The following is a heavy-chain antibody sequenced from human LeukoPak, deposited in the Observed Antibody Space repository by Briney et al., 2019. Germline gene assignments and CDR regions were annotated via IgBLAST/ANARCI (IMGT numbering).Heavy chain of an antibody. D-gene: IGHD1-26*01. CDR1: GGSFSSYY. CDR2: MYDSGST. J-gene: IGHJ4*02. Sequence: KPSETLSLTCTVSGGSFSSYYWSLIRQPPGKGLELIGYMYDSGSTNYNPSLKSRVTISVDTSKNQFSLRLNSVTAADTAVYYCARHGGSYTFDLWGQGVLVTVSS. CDR3: ARHGGSYTFDL. V-gene: IGHV4-59*01.